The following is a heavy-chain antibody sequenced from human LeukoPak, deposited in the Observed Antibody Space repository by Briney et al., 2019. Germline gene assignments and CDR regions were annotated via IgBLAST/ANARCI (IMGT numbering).Heavy chain of an antibody. CDR1: GFTFSSYA. J-gene: IGHJ1*01. CDR2: ISGSGGST. V-gene: IGHV3-23*01. CDR3: AKAGSSWYTYFQH. D-gene: IGHD6-13*01. Sequence: GGSLRLSCAASGFTFSSYAMSWVRQAPGKGLEWVSTISGSGGSTYYADSVKGRFTISRDNSKNTLYLQMNSPRAEDTAVYYCAKAGSSWYTYFQHWGQGTLVTVSS.